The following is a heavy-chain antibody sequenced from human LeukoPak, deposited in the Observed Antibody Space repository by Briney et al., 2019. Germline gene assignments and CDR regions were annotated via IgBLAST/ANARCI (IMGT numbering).Heavy chain of an antibody. D-gene: IGHD3-9*01. CDR3: ARERENYDILGYYYYGMDV. Sequence: QTGGSLRLSCAASGFTFSDYWMNWVRQAPGKGLEWVASIKQDGSEKYYVDSVKGRFTISRDNAKNSLYLQMNSLRAEDTAVYYCARERENYDILGYYYYGMDVWGQGTTVTVSS. CDR2: IKQDGSEK. J-gene: IGHJ6*02. CDR1: GFTFSDYW. V-gene: IGHV3-7*01.